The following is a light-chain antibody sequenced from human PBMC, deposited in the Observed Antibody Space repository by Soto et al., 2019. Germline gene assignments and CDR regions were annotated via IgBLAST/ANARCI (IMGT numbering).Light chain of an antibody. CDR3: QQTHSIPPT. Sequence: DIQMTQSPSSLSASVGDRVTVTCRTSHIVDTSLNWYQQKPGKAPKLLIYAASSVQSGVPARLSGSGSATFFTLTIHNLQPDGLATYFGQQTHSIPPTFGPGTKV. J-gene: IGKJ2*01. CDR2: AAS. CDR1: HIVDTS. V-gene: IGKV1-39*01.